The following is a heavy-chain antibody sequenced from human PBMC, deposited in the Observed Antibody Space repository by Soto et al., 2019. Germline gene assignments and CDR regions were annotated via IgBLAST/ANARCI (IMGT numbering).Heavy chain of an antibody. V-gene: IGHV3-30-3*01. Sequence: QVQLVESGGGVVQPGRSLRLSCAASGFTFSSYAMHWVRQAPGKGLEWVAVISYDGSNKYYADSVKGRFTISRDNSKNTLYLQMNSLRDEDTAVYYCARDTHYYDSSGYYYIYNYFDPWGQGTLVTVSS. CDR2: ISYDGSNK. D-gene: IGHD3-22*01. CDR1: GFTFSSYA. J-gene: IGHJ5*02. CDR3: ARDTHYYDSSGYYYIYNYFDP.